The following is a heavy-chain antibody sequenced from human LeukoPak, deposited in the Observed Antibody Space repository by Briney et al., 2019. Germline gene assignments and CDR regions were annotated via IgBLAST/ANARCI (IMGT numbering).Heavy chain of an antibody. J-gene: IGHJ3*02. Sequence: PSETLSLTCAVYGGSFSGYYWSWIRQPPGKGLEWIGEIIHSGSTNYNPSLKSRVTISVDTSKNQFSLKLSSVTAADTAVYYCARDLTAHDAFDIWGQGTMVTVSS. V-gene: IGHV4-34*12. CDR1: GGSFSGYY. CDR3: ARDLTAHDAFDI. CDR2: IIHSGST. D-gene: IGHD2-21*02.